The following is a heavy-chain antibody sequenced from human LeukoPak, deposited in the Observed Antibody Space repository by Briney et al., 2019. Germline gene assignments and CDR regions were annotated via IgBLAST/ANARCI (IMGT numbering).Heavy chain of an antibody. CDR3: AREMVRGVIITENWFDP. CDR2: INPNSGGT. D-gene: IGHD3-10*01. V-gene: IGHV1-2*02. J-gene: IGHJ5*02. Sequence: ASVKVSCTASGYTFTGYYMHWVRQAPGQGLEWMGWINPNSGGTNYAQKFQGRVTMTRDTSISTAYMELSRLRSDDTAVYYCAREMVRGVIITENWFDPWGQGTLVTVS. CDR1: GYTFTGYY.